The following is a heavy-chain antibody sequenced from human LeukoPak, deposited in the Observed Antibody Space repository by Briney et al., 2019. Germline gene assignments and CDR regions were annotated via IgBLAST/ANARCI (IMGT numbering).Heavy chain of an antibody. Sequence: PGGSLRLSCAASGFTFDDYGLSWVRQAPGKGLEWVSGINWNGGSTGYADSVKGRFTISRDNAKNSLYLQMNSLRAEDTALYYCAKDSGPGFLEWLPDYWGQGTLVTVSS. V-gene: IGHV3-20*04. D-gene: IGHD3-3*01. CDR1: GFTFDDYG. J-gene: IGHJ4*02. CDR3: AKDSGPGFLEWLPDY. CDR2: INWNGGST.